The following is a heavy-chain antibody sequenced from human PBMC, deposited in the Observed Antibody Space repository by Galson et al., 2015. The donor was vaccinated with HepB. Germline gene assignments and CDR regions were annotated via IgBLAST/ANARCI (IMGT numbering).Heavy chain of an antibody. Sequence: SVKVSCKASGYTFISYYMHWVRQAPGQGLEWMGVIYPSGGGTSYAQKFQGRVTMTRDTSTSTVYMELSSLRSDDTAVYYCARVGSGSYDLDYWGQGTLVTVSS. J-gene: IGHJ4*02. V-gene: IGHV1-46*01. D-gene: IGHD3-10*01. CDR1: GYTFISYY. CDR2: IYPSGGGT. CDR3: ARVGSGSYDLDY.